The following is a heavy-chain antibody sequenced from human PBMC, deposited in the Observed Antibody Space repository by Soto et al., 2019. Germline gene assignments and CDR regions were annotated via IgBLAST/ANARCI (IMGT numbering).Heavy chain of an antibody. CDR2: IYYSGST. J-gene: IGHJ5*02. CDR3: ARPHGGSSGWDNWFDP. Sequence: SETLSLTCAVSGGSISSGGYSWSWIRQPPGKGLEWIGYIYYSGSTNYNPSLKSRVTISVDTSKNQFSRKLSSVTAADTAVYYCARPHGGSSGWDNWFDPWGQGTPVTVSS. V-gene: IGHV4-61*08. D-gene: IGHD6-25*01. CDR1: GGSISSGGYS.